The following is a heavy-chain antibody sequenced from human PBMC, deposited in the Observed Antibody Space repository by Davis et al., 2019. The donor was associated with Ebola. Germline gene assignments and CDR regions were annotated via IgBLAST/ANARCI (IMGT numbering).Heavy chain of an antibody. CDR3: ARDRYPRGMDV. Sequence: SETLSLTCAVSGGSISSGGYSWIWLRQPPGKGLEWIGYIYHSGSTYYHPSLKSRVTISVDRSKNQFSRKLSSVTAADTAVYYCARDRYPRGMDVWGQGTTVTVSS. CDR2: IYHSGST. V-gene: IGHV4-30-2*01. J-gene: IGHJ6*02. CDR1: GGSISSGGYS. D-gene: IGHD1-1*01.